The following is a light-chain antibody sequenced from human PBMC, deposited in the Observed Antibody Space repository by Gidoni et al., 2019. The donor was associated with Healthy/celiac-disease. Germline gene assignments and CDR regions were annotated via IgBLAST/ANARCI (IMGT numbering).Light chain of an antibody. CDR1: KSGDKY. CDR2: QDS. Sequence: SYELTQPPSVSVSPGQTASITCSGDKSGDKYACWYQQKPGQSPVLVIYQDSKRPSGIPERFPGSNSGNTATLTISGTQAMNEADYYCQAWGSSTGGVVGGGTKLTVL. CDR3: QAWGSSTGGV. J-gene: IGLJ2*01. V-gene: IGLV3-1*01.